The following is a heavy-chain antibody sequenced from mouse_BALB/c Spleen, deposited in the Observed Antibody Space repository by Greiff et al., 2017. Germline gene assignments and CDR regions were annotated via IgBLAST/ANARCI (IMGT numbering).Heavy chain of an antibody. D-gene: IGHD1-1*01. J-gene: IGHJ2*01. V-gene: IGHV3-2*02. Sequence: VQLQQSGPGLVKPSQSLSLTCTVTGYSITSDYAWNWIRQFPGNKLEWMGYISYSGSTSYNPSLKSRISITRDTSKNQFFLQLNSVTTEDTATYYCARGGSSYGYWGQGTTLTVSS. CDR2: ISYSGST. CDR1: GYSITSDYA. CDR3: ARGGSSYGY.